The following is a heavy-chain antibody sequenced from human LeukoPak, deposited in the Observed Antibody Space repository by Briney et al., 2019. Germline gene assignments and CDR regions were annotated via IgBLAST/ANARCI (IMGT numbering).Heavy chain of an antibody. D-gene: IGHD3-22*01. V-gene: IGHV1-18*01. CDR2: ISAYNGDT. Sequence: ASVKVSYKASGYTFTNNGISWVRQAPGQGLEWMGWISAYNGDTNYAQKFQGRVSMTTDTSTSTAYLEVRSLRSDDTAVYYCARELAFYFDTIGYFYFDYWGQGTLVTVSS. CDR1: GYTFTNNG. J-gene: IGHJ4*02. CDR3: ARELAFYFDTIGYFYFDY.